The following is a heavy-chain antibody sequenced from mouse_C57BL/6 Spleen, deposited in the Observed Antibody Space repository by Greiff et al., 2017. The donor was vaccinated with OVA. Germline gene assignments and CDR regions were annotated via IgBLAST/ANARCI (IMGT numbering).Heavy chain of an antibody. CDR2: IWPGGGT. D-gene: IGHD2-1*01. V-gene: IGHV2-9-1*01. CDR3: ACYGKYGDD. Sequence: VQRVESGPGLVAPSQSLSITCTVSGFSLTSYAISWVRQPPGQGLEWLGVIWPGGGTNYNTALKSRLSISKDNYKSKVCLKMNRLQTDETARYYCACYGKYGDDWGKGTLVTVSA. CDR1: GFSLTSYA. J-gene: IGHJ3*01.